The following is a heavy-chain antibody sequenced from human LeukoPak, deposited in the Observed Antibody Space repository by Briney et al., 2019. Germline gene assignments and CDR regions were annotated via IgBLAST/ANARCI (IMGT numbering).Heavy chain of an antibody. J-gene: IGHJ3*02. CDR2: ISWNSGSI. CDR1: GFKFDDYA. Sequence: PGGSLRLSCAASGFKFDDYAMHWVRQAPGKGLEWVSGISWNSGSIGYADSVEGRFTISRDNAKNSLYLQMNSLRAEDMALYYCAKDIAYSNLSGGLFDIWGQGTMVTLSS. D-gene: IGHD6-6*01. V-gene: IGHV3-9*03. CDR3: AKDIAYSNLSGGLFDI.